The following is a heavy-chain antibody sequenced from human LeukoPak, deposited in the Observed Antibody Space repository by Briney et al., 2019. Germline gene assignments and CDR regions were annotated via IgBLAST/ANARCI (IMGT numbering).Heavy chain of an antibody. CDR3: ARSRSYDILTGYSSP. V-gene: IGHV1-18*01. CDR1: GYIFTSSG. CDR2: ISAYTGYT. Sequence: ASVKVSCKASGYIFTSSGINWVRQAPGQGLEWMGWISAYTGYTDYAQKLQGRVTMTTDTPTNTAYMELKSLRSDDTAVYYCARSRSYDILTGYSSPWGQGTLVTVSS. J-gene: IGHJ5*02. D-gene: IGHD3-9*01.